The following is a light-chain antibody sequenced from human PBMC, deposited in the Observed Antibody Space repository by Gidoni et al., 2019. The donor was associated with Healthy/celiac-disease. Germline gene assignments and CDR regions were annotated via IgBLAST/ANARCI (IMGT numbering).Light chain of an antibody. V-gene: IGKV3-15*01. CDR1: QSVSSN. CDR3: QQYNNWPYT. J-gene: IGKJ2*01. Sequence: EIVMTPSPATLSVSPGERATLSCRASQSVSSNLAWYQQKPGQAPRLLIYGASTRAAGIPARFGCSGSGTEFTLTISSLQSEDFAVYYCQQYNNWPYTFGQXTKLEIK. CDR2: GAS.